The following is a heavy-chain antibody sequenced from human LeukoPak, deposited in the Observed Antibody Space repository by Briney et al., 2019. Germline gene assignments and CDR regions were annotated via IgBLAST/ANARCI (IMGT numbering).Heavy chain of an antibody. V-gene: IGHV3-23*01. CDR3: AKDPATYYYDSSGYFDY. Sequence: PGGSLRLSCEVSGFTFSSYAMSWVRQAPGKGLEWVSAISGSGGSTYYADSVKGRFTISRDNSKNTLYLQMNSLRAEDTAVYYCAKDPATYYYDSSGYFDYWGQGTLVTVSS. CDR2: ISGSGGST. CDR1: GFTFSSYA. J-gene: IGHJ4*02. D-gene: IGHD3-22*01.